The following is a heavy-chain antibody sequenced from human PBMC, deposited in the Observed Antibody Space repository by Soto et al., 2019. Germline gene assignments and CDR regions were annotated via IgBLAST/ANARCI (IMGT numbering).Heavy chain of an antibody. CDR2: ISWNSGSI. Sequence: EVQLVESGGGLVQPGRSLRLSCAASGFTFVDYAMHWVRQAPAKGLEWVSVISWNSGSIAYADSVKGRFTNSRDHAKNSLYLQINSLRVEDTALYYCAKEMEQRGEGAFDMWGQGTMVTVSS. D-gene: IGHD6-25*01. CDR3: AKEMEQRGEGAFDM. J-gene: IGHJ3*02. CDR1: GFTFVDYA. V-gene: IGHV3-9*01.